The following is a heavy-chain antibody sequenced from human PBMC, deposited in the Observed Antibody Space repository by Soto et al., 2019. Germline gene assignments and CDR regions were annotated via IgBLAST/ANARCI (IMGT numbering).Heavy chain of an antibody. CDR3: ARDQRLLGATPDAFDI. Sequence: GSSVKVSCKASGYTFTSYGISWVRQAPGQGLEWMGWISAYNGNTNYAQKLQGRVTMTTDTSTSTAYMELRSLRSDDTAVYYCARDQRLLGATPDAFDIRGQRTMVTVSS. D-gene: IGHD1-26*01. V-gene: IGHV1-18*01. J-gene: IGHJ3*02. CDR2: ISAYNGNT. CDR1: GYTFTSYG.